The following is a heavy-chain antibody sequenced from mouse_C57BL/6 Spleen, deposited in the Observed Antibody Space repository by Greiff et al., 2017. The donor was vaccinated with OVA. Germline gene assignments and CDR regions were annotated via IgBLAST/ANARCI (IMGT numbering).Heavy chain of an antibody. CDR1: GYSITSGYY. Sequence: EVKLVESGPGLVKPSQSLSLTCSVTGYSITSGYYWNWIRQFPGNKLEWMGYISYDGSNNYNPSLKNRISITRDTSKNQFFLKLNSVTTEDTATYYCARRNYSNPWFAYWGQGTLVTVSA. CDR3: ARRNYSNPWFAY. J-gene: IGHJ3*01. CDR2: ISYDGSN. V-gene: IGHV3-6*01. D-gene: IGHD2-5*01.